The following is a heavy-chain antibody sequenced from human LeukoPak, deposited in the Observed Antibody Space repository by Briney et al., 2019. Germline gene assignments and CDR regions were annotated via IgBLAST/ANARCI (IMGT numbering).Heavy chain of an antibody. CDR3: AKDTSSGWYYFDY. D-gene: IGHD6-19*01. V-gene: IGHV3-48*04. CDR1: GFTFSGYS. J-gene: IGHJ4*02. CDR2: ISGSSSPI. Sequence: GGSLRLSCAASGFTFSGYSMNWVRQAPGKGLEWVSYISGSSSPIFYADSVKGRFTISRDNAKNSLYLQMNSLRAEDTALYYCAKDTSSGWYYFDYWGRGTLVTVSS.